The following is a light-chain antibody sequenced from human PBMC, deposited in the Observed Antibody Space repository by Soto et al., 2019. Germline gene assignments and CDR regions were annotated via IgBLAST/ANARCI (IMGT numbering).Light chain of an antibody. CDR1: QDIGNW. CDR3: QHFKSFPIT. V-gene: IGKV1-12*01. Sequence: DIQVTQSPPSMAASVGDRVTITCRASQDIGNWMTWYQQKPGKAPKVLIYESSLLQSGVPSRFSGSGSGTDFTLTISSLQPEDFATYYCQHFKSFPITFGQGTRLEIK. J-gene: IGKJ5*01. CDR2: ESS.